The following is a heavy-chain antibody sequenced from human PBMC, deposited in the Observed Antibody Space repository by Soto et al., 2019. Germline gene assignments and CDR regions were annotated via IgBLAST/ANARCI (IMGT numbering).Heavy chain of an antibody. V-gene: IGHV3-66*01. CDR1: GFTFSTYA. D-gene: IGHD2-15*01. J-gene: IGHJ4*02. Sequence: GGSLRLSCAASGFTFSTYAINWVRQAPGKGLEWVSVIYSGGSTYYADSVKGRFTISRDNSKNTLYLQMNSLRAEDTAVYYCARDGYCSGGSCYSVPVFDYWGQGTLVTVSS. CDR3: ARDGYCSGGSCYSVPVFDY. CDR2: IYSGGST.